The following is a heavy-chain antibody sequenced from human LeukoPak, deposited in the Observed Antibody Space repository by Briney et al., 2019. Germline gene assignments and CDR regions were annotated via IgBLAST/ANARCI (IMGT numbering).Heavy chain of an antibody. V-gene: IGHV1-18*01. CDR3: ARSAGPVIVPATIGASGHYYYMDV. CDR1: GYTFTSYG. D-gene: IGHD2-2*02. J-gene: IGHJ6*03. CDR2: ISAYKGNT. Sequence: ASVNVSCKASGYTFTSYGISGGRPAPGQGLGWMGWISAYKGNTNYAQKLPGSIPMTTDPSTRTAYMELRSLTSDDTAVYYCARSAGPVIVPATIGASGHYYYMDVWDKGTTVTVSS.